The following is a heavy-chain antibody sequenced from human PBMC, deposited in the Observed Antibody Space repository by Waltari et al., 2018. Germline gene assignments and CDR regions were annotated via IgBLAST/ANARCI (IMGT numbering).Heavy chain of an antibody. J-gene: IGHJ4*02. CDR2: INQDGSDK. Sequence: EVQLVESGGGLVQPGGSLRLSCAASGFTFNYDWMSWVRPAPGKGLGWVAKINQDGSDKSYVDAVKGRFTISRDNAEKSLYLQMSSLRAEDTAVYYCARENGWSFDNWGQGTLVTVSS. CDR1: GFTFNYDW. CDR3: ARENGWSFDN. V-gene: IGHV3-7*01. D-gene: IGHD6-19*01.